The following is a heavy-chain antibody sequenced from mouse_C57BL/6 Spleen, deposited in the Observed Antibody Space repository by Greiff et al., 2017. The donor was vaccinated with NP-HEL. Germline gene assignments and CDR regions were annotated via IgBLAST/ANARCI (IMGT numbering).Heavy chain of an antibody. D-gene: IGHD2-1*01. Sequence: QVQLQQPGAELVKPGASVKLSCKASGYTFTSYWMHWVKQRPGQGLEWIGMIHPNSGSTNYNEKFKSKATLTVDKSSSTAYMQLSSLTSEDSAVYYCARAGVYGNYEDWYFEVWGTGTTVTVSS. CDR3: ARAGVYGNYEDWYFEV. CDR1: GYTFTSYW. J-gene: IGHJ1*03. CDR2: IHPNSGST. V-gene: IGHV1-64*01.